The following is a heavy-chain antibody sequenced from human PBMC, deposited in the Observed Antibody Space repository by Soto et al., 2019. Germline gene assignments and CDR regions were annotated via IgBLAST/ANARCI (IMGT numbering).Heavy chain of an antibody. Sequence: EVQLLESGGGLVKPGGSLRLSCAASGFSFSSNSMNWVRQAPGKGLEWVSSISSSSSHMYYADSMKGRFTISRDNAKNSLYLQMNSLRAEDTAVYYCASSRTLYCSSAASDAFDIWGQGTVVSVSS. V-gene: IGHV3-21*01. D-gene: IGHD2-8*01. CDR1: GFSFSSNS. CDR3: ASSRTLYCSSAASDAFDI. CDR2: ISSSSSHM. J-gene: IGHJ3*02.